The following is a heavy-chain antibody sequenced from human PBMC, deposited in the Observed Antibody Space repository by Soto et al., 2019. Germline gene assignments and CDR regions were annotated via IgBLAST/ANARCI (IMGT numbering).Heavy chain of an antibody. J-gene: IGHJ4*02. CDR3: ARGSGIVALPGELEDVKYDY. CDR2: INESGST. CDR1: GQSFSGHS. Sequence: QVQLQQWGAGLVKPSETLSLSCAVYGQSFSGHSWAWIRQPPGKGLEWIGEINESGSTYYNPSLKSRFTISTDPSKNQFSLQLSSVSAADTAAYFCARGSGIVALPGELEDVKYDYWGQGTLVNVSS. D-gene: IGHD1-1*01. V-gene: IGHV4-34*01.